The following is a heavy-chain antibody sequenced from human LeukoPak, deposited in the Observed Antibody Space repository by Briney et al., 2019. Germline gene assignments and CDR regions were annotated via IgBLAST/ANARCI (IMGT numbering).Heavy chain of an antibody. V-gene: IGHV3-7*01. Sequence: GGSLRLSCAASGFTFSGFSMSWVRQSPTKGLEWVANIKQDGSERYYVDSVKGRFTISKDNAKNSLSLQMNNLRVEDTAVYYCARAGSHWHYVYWGQGTVVTVSS. J-gene: IGHJ4*02. CDR1: GFTFSGFS. CDR3: ARAGSHWHYVY. CDR2: IKQDGSER. D-gene: IGHD3-10*01.